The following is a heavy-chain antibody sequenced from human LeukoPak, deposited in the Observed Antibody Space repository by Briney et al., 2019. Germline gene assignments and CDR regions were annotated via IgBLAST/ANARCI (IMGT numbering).Heavy chain of an antibody. Sequence: SETLSLTCTVSGDSISRYYWSWIRQPAGKGLEWVGRIYNGGIITYNPSLKSRVTMSIDTSNNQFSLRLRFVTAADTAVYYCARDSGTTGEVKFDPWGQGTLVTVSS. J-gene: IGHJ5*02. CDR2: IYNGGII. CDR3: ARDSGTTGEVKFDP. CDR1: GDSISRYY. D-gene: IGHD3-10*01. V-gene: IGHV4-4*07.